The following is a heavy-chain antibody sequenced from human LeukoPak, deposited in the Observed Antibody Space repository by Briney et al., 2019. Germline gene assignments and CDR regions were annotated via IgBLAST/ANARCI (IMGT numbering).Heavy chain of an antibody. V-gene: IGHV1-2*02. CDR2: INPNSGGT. CDR3: ARGGTGQWGYLDY. Sequence: ASVKVSCKASGYTFTGYYMHWVRQAPGQGLEWMGWINPNSGGTNYAQKFQGRVTITRDTSASAAYMEVSSLRSEDTAVYYCARGGTGQWGYLDYWGQGTLVTVSS. CDR1: GYTFTGYY. D-gene: IGHD1-1*01. J-gene: IGHJ4*02.